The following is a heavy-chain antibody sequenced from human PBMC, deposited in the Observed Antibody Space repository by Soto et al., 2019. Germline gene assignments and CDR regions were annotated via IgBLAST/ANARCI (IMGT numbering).Heavy chain of an antibody. CDR1: GFMFSGYA. V-gene: IGHV3-23*01. D-gene: IGHD6-19*01. CDR2: ISGSGGNT. CDR3: AKEPDSSGLRPFDS. J-gene: IGHJ4*02. Sequence: EVQLLESGGGLAQPGGSLRLSCVGSGFMFSGYAMSWVRQVPGKGLEWVAGISGSGGNTHYTESVKGRFTISRDNSKNTVDLQMNSLRAEDTAMYYCAKEPDSSGLRPFDSWGQGTLVIVSS.